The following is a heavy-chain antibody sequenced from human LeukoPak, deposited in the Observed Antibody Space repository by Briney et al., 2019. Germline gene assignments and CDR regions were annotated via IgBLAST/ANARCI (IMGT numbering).Heavy chain of an antibody. J-gene: IGHJ5*02. Sequence: SETLSLTCTVSGGSISSGSYYWSWIRQPAGKGLEWIGRIYTSGSTNYNPSLKSRVTISVDTSKNQFSLELSSVTAADTAVYYCAREGSTTGTTGGWFDPWGQGTLVTVSS. CDR3: AREGSTTGTTGGWFDP. CDR2: IYTSGST. CDR1: GGSISSGSYY. D-gene: IGHD1-1*01. V-gene: IGHV4-61*02.